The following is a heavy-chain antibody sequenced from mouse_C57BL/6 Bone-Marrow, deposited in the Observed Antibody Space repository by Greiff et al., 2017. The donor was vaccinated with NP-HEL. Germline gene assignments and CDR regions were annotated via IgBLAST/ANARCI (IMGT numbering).Heavy chain of an antibody. J-gene: IGHJ3*01. CDR2: INPNYGTT. V-gene: IGHV1-39*01. CDR1: GYSFTDYN. D-gene: IGHD1-1*01. Sequence: VQLQQSGPELVKPGASVKISCKASGYSFTDYNMNWVKQSNGKSLEWIGVINPNYGTTSYNQKFKGKATLTVDQYSSTAYMQLNSLTSEDSAVYYCASSGPAGSSYWFAYWGQGTLVTVSA. CDR3: ASSGPAGSSYWFAY.